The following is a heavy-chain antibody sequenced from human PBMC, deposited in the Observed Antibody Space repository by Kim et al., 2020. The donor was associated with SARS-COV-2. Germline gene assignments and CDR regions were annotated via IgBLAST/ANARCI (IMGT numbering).Heavy chain of an antibody. V-gene: IGHV3-23*01. D-gene: IGHD5-12*01. Sequence: GGSLRLSCVASGFSFGTFDMSWFRQAPGKGLKWVSVIKGRDDSTYYAESVKGRFTVSRDSARNTLYLQMNSLRSDDTAIYYCVKGAWLDYWGPGTLVTVS. J-gene: IGHJ4*02. CDR2: IKGRDDST. CDR1: GFSFGTFD. CDR3: VKGAWLDY.